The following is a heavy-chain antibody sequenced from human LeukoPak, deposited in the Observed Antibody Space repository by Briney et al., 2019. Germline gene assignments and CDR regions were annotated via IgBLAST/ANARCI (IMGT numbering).Heavy chain of an antibody. CDR3: ATGHLYYSETTFQH. V-gene: IGHV1-18*01. CDR1: GYTFTSYG. Sequence: ASVKVSCKPSGYTFTSYGISWVRQAPGQGLEWMGWISPYNGNTNYAQKIQGRVTMTTDTSTSTAYMELRSLRSDDTAVYYCATGHLYYSETTFQHWGQGTLVTVSS. CDR2: ISPYNGNT. J-gene: IGHJ1*01. D-gene: IGHD1-1*01.